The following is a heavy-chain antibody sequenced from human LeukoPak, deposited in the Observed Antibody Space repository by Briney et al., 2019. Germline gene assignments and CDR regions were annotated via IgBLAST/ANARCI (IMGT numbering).Heavy chain of an antibody. V-gene: IGHV1-3*01. CDR3: ARDLLSDSVTYYDY. CDR2: TKPGNGDT. D-gene: IGHD2-21*01. CDR1: GYTYINDV. J-gene: IGHJ4*02. Sequence: GAAVKVSCKTSGYTYINDVVHWVRQAPGQRLEWMGWTKPGNGDTKYSQKFQGRVTITSDTSANTGYLELRSLTSEDTAVYYCARDLLSDSVTYYDYWGQGTLVAVSS.